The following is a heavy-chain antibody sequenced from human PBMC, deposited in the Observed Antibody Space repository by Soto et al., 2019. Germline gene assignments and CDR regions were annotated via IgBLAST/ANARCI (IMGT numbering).Heavy chain of an antibody. Sequence: GASVKVSCKASGYTFTSYAMHWVRQAPGQRLEWMGWINAGNGNTKYSQKFQGRVTITRDTSASTAYMELSSLRSEDAAVYYCARDLRSIAAAGVVDYWGQGTLVTVSS. V-gene: IGHV1-3*01. CDR2: INAGNGNT. CDR3: ARDLRSIAAAGVVDY. J-gene: IGHJ4*02. D-gene: IGHD6-13*01. CDR1: GYTFTSYA.